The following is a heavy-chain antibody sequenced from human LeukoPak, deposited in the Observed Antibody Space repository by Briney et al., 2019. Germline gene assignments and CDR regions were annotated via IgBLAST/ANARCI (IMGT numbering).Heavy chain of an antibody. CDR2: INPNSGGT. CDR1: GYTFTGYY. D-gene: IGHD5-24*01. J-gene: IGHJ4*02. Sequence: GASVKVSCKASGYTFTGYYMHWVRQAPGQGLEWMGWINPNSGGTNYAQKFQGRVTMTRDTPISTAYMELSRLRSDDTAVYYCARVISNHSKNRNSITAYWGQGTLVTVSS. V-gene: IGHV1-2*02. CDR3: ARVISNHSKNRNSITAY.